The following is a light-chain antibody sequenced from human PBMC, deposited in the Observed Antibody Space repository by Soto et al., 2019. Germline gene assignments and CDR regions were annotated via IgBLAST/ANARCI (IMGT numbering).Light chain of an antibody. V-gene: IGKV3-15*01. J-gene: IGKJ2*01. Sequence: EVVLTQSPGTLSLSPGERATLSCRASQSVSNNLAWYQQKPGQAPRLLIYRASIRATGVPARFSGSGSGTEFTLTISGLQSEDVSIYFCQHYNFWPHSFGQGTKVDIK. CDR1: QSVSNN. CDR2: RAS. CDR3: QHYNFWPHS.